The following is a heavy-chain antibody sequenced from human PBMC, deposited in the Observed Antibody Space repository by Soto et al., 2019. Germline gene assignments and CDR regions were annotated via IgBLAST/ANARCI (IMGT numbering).Heavy chain of an antibody. CDR2: ISWNSGNI. Sequence: EVQLEESGGALVQPDRSLRLSCAASGFTFDDYAMHWVRQVLGKGLEWVSSISWNSGNIGYADSVKGRFTTSRDNAKNFLYLQMKSLRPEDTALYQCVRSNGGYSYGPPFAYWGQGTVVTVSS. V-gene: IGHV3-9*01. CDR3: VRSNGGYSYGPPFAY. CDR1: GFTFDDYA. J-gene: IGHJ4*02. D-gene: IGHD5-18*01.